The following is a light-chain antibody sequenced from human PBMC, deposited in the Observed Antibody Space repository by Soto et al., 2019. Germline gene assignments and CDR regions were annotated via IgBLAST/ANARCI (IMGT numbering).Light chain of an antibody. V-gene: IGLV2-14*01. Sequence: QSALTQPASVSGSPGQSITISCSGTSSDIGAYDHVAWFQQFPGKTPKLIIYSVSNRPSGVSYRFSDSKSGNTASLTISGLQAEDEADYYCISYTVSRSYVFGTGTKLTVL. CDR2: SVS. J-gene: IGLJ1*01. CDR1: SSDIGAYDH. CDR3: ISYTVSRSYV.